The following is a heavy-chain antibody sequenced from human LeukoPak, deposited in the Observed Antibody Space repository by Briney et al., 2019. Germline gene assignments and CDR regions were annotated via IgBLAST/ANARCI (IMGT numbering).Heavy chain of an antibody. CDR2: ISYDGSNK. V-gene: IGHV3-30*04. CDR3: ARVALPQWLVREFDS. Sequence: GGSLRLSCAASGFTFSTYTMHWVRQAPGKGLEWVAVISYDGSNKYYADSVKGRFTISRDNSKNTLYLQMNSLRAEDTAVYYCARVALPQWLVREFDSWGQGTLVTVSS. D-gene: IGHD6-19*01. CDR1: GFTFSTYT. J-gene: IGHJ4*02.